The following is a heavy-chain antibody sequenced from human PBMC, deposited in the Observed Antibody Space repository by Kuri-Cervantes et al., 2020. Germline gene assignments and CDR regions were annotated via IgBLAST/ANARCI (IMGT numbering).Heavy chain of an antibody. CDR2: IYSGGST. V-gene: IGHV3-53*01. CDR3: ATCGVSATGRDWYFDL. J-gene: IGHJ2*01. Sequence: GGSLRLSCAASGFTVSSNYMSWVRQAPGKGLEWVSVIYSGGSTYYADSVKGRFTISRDNAKDSLFLQMNSLRAEDTAVYYCATCGVSATGRDWYFDLWGRGTLVTVSS. D-gene: IGHD6-13*01. CDR1: GFTVSSNY.